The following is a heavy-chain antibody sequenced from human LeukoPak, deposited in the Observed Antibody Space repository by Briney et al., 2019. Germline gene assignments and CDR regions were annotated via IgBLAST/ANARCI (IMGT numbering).Heavy chain of an antibody. Sequence: GGSLRLSCAASGFTVSSNYMSWVRQAPGKGLEWVSVIYSGSNTHYADSVKGRFTISRHNSKNTLYLQMNSLRADDTAVYYCAKGSGSGWYGWFAPWGQGTLVTVSS. CDR2: IYSGSNT. V-gene: IGHV3-53*01. J-gene: IGHJ5*02. CDR3: AKGSGSGWYGWFAP. D-gene: IGHD6-19*01. CDR1: GFTVSSNY.